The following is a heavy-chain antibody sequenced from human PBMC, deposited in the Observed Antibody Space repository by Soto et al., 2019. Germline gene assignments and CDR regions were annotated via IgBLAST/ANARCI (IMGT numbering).Heavy chain of an antibody. CDR1: GGSLKSGGYY. CDR2: IYYTGRT. V-gene: IGHV4-31*02. CDR3: ARDVTSNHNCFDL. Sequence: QVQLQESGPGLVKPSQTLSLTCTVSGGSLKSGGYYWSWIRQHPGRGLEWIGYIYYTGRTYYNPSSRSRFTFSVATSKIQFSLKLSSVTAADTAVYYCARDVTSNHNCFDLWDHGTLVTVSS. D-gene: IGHD2-2*01. J-gene: IGHJ5*02.